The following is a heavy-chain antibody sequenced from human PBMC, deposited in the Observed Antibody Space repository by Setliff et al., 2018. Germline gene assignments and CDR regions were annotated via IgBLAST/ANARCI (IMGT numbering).Heavy chain of an antibody. V-gene: IGHV4-39*01. J-gene: IGHJ4*02. Sequence: SETLSLTCTVSGGSISSSSYYWGWIRQPPGRGLEWIGSIYYSGSTYYNPSLKSRVTISMDTSKNQFSLKLSSVTAADTAVYYCARPRGGVEGYFDYWGQGTLVTVSS. CDR1: GGSISSSSYY. CDR3: ARPRGGVEGYFDY. CDR2: IYYSGST. D-gene: IGHD2-15*01.